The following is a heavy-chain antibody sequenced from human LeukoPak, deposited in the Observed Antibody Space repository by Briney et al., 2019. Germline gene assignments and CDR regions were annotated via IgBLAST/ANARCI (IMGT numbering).Heavy chain of an antibody. CDR3: AKEGAYPIIAYDS. Sequence: PGGSLRLSCAASGFTFSNYAMNWMRQAPGKGLEWVANIKQDGSEKYYVDSVKGRFTISRDNAKNSLYLQMNSLRAEDAGVYYCAKEGAYPIIAYDSWGQGSMVTVSS. J-gene: IGHJ5*01. CDR2: IKQDGSEK. D-gene: IGHD2/OR15-2a*01. CDR1: GFTFSNYA. V-gene: IGHV3-7*01.